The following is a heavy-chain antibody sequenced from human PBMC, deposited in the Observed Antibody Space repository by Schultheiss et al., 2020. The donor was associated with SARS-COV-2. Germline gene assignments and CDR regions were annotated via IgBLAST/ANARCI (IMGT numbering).Heavy chain of an antibody. Sequence: GGSLRLSCAASGFTFSDYYMSWVRQAPGKGLEWVSLIYSGGSTKYADSVKGRFTISRDNSKNTVFLQMNSLRPQDTAVYYCARVGATVDYWGQGTLVTVSS. V-gene: IGHV3-53*01. D-gene: IGHD1-26*01. CDR3: ARVGATVDY. CDR1: GFTFSDYY. J-gene: IGHJ4*02. CDR2: IYSGGST.